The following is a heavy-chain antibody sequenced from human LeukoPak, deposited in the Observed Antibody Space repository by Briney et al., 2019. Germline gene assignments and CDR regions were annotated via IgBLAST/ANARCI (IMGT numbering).Heavy chain of an antibody. V-gene: IGHV1-3*03. CDR1: GYTFTNYA. CDR3: ARGRGPPNTNRDFYYMDV. J-gene: IGHJ6*03. D-gene: IGHD3-10*01. CDR2: INAANGHT. Sequence: ASVKVSCKTSGYTFTNYAIHWVRQAPGQRFEWMGWINAANGHTKYSQEFQGRITITRDTSATTAYMELSNLRSEDMALYYCARGRGPPNTNRDFYYMDVWGTGTTVTVSS.